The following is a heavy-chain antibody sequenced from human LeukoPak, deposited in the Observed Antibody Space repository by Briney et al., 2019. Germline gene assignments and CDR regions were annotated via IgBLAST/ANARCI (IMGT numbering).Heavy chain of an antibody. CDR1: GFTFSSYG. V-gene: IGHV3-30*18. Sequence: GGSLRLSCAASGFTFSSYGMHWVRQAPGKGLEWVAVISYDGSNKYYADSVKGRFTISRDNSKNTLYLQMNSLRAEDTAVYYCAKDQAYYDGGYWGQGTLVTVSS. CDR3: AKDQAYYDGGY. J-gene: IGHJ4*02. CDR2: ISYDGSNK. D-gene: IGHD3-22*01.